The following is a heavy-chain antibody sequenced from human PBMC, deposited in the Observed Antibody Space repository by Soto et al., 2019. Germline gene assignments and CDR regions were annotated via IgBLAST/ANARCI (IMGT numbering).Heavy chain of an antibody. CDR3: ATAVTVTTPEGFDY. Sequence: ASVKVSCKVSGYTLTELSMHWVRQAPGKGLEWMGGFDPEDGETIYAQKFQGRVTMTEDTSTDTAYMELSSLRSEDTAVYYCATAVTVTTPEGFDYWGQGTLVTVSS. CDR1: GYTLTELS. J-gene: IGHJ4*02. D-gene: IGHD4-4*01. V-gene: IGHV1-24*01. CDR2: FDPEDGET.